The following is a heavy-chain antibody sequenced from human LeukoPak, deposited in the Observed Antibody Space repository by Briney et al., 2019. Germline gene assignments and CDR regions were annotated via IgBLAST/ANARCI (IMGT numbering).Heavy chain of an antibody. Sequence: SETLSLTCTVSGGSISSSSYYWGWIRQPPGRGLEWIGSIYYSGSTYYNPSLKSRFTISVDTSKNQFSLKLSSVTAADTAVYYCARLVPDCSSTSCYAFDIWGQGTMVTVSS. J-gene: IGHJ3*02. CDR1: GGSISSSSYY. D-gene: IGHD2-2*01. V-gene: IGHV4-39*01. CDR2: IYYSGST. CDR3: ARLVPDCSSTSCYAFDI.